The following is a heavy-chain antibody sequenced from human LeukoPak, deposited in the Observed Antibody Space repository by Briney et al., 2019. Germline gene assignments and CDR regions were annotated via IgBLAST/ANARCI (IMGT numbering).Heavy chain of an antibody. CDR3: VSGSSGNYYTFDT. D-gene: IGHD3-22*01. CDR2: LFQSGNT. Sequence: PSETLSLTCTVSDGSISTSGYYWGWVRQAPGKGLEWIGSLFQSGNTYYNPSLKNRVTISGDTSKNQFSLKVRSVTATDTAVYYCVSGSSGNYYTFDTWGQGTLVTVSS. CDR1: DGSISTSGYY. V-gene: IGHV4-39*01. J-gene: IGHJ5*02.